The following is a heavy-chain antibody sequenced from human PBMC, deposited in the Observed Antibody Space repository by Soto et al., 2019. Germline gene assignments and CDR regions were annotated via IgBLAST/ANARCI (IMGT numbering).Heavy chain of an antibody. CDR3: ARHGGCSGGSCYLDYYYYMDV. J-gene: IGHJ6*03. Sequence: SETLSLTCTVSGGSISSSSYYWGWIRQPPGKGLEWIGSIYYSGSTYYNPSLKSRVTISVDTSKNQFSLKLSSVTAADTAVYYCARHGGCSGGSCYLDYYYYMDVWGKGTTVTVSS. D-gene: IGHD2-15*01. CDR2: IYYSGST. CDR1: GGSISSSSYY. V-gene: IGHV4-39*01.